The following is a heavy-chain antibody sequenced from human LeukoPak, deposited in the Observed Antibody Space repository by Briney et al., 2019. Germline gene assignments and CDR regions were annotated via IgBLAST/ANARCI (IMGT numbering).Heavy chain of an antibody. V-gene: IGHV4-34*01. CDR2: INRSGST. D-gene: IGHD6-19*01. CDR1: GVSFSGYY. J-gene: IGHJ4*02. CDR3: SGSPPALIAVAPFDY. Sequence: SETLTLTCAVYGVSFSGYYLSWIRQPPGKGLEWIWEINRSGSTNYYPAPKRRGSITADKTTNQFSLQLSTVMAADAAAYYCSGSPPALIAVAPFDYWGEGTMVTVSS.